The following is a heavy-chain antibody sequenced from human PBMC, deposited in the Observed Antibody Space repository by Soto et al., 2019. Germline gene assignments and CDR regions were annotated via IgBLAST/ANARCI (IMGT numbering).Heavy chain of an antibody. J-gene: IGHJ6*02. CDR3: ASTPIAARPYYCYDGMDV. Sequence: QVQLVQSGAEVKKPGSSVKVSCKASGGTFSSYAISWVRQAPGQGLEWMGGFIPIFGTANYAQKFQGRVTITADESTSTAYMELSSLRSEDTAVYYCASTPIAARPYYCYDGMDVWGQGTTVTVSS. V-gene: IGHV1-69*01. D-gene: IGHD6-6*01. CDR1: GGTFSSYA. CDR2: FIPIFGTA.